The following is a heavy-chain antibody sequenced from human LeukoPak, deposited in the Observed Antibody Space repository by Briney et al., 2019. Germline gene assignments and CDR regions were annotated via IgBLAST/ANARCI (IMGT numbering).Heavy chain of an antibody. CDR3: ARVSSHYGMDV. CDR1: GFTFSSYS. D-gene: IGHD3-16*02. J-gene: IGHJ6*02. CDR2: ISSSSSYI. Sequence: GGSLRLSCAASGFTFSSYSMNWVRQAPGKGLEWVSSISSSSSYIYYADSVKSRFTISRDNAKNSLYLQMNSLRAEDTAVYYCARVSSHYGMDVWGQGTTVTVSS. V-gene: IGHV3-21*01.